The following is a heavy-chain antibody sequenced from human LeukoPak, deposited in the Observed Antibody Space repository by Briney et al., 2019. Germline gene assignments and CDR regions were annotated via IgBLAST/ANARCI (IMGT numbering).Heavy chain of an antibody. J-gene: IGHJ3*02. Sequence: SETLSLTCIVSGGSISSISSNNYHWGWIRQPPGKGLEWIGSIYYSGSTYYNPSLKSRVTISVDTSKNQFSLKLSSVTAADTAVYYCAREWAHSSGSNDAFDIWGQGTMVTVSS. CDR1: GGSISSISSNNYH. D-gene: IGHD3-22*01. V-gene: IGHV4-39*07. CDR3: AREWAHSSGSNDAFDI. CDR2: IYYSGST.